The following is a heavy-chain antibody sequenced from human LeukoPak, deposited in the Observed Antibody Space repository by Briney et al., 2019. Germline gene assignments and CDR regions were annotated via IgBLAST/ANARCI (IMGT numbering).Heavy chain of an antibody. CDR2: VSSSSSFI. CDR3: ARDRVSGFGPDY. D-gene: IGHD3-10*01. Sequence: GGSLRLSCAASGFTFSSYAMTWVRQAPGKGLEWVSSVSSSSSFIYYADSVKGRFTISRDNAKKSLYLQMNSLRAEDTAVYYCARDRVSGFGPDYWGQGTLVTVSS. CDR1: GFTFSSYA. V-gene: IGHV3-21*01. J-gene: IGHJ4*02.